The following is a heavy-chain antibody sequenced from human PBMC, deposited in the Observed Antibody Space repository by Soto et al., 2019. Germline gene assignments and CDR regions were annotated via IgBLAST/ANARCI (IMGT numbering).Heavy chain of an antibody. D-gene: IGHD2-15*01. V-gene: IGHV1-3*01. Sequence: ASVKVSCKASGYTFTSYAMHWVRQAPGQRLEWMGWINAGNGNTKYSQKFQDRVTITADESTSTAYMELSSLRSEDTAVYYCARGVVVVVAANTRYYYGMDVWGQGTTVTVSS. CDR2: INAGNGNT. CDR3: ARGVVVVVAANTRYYYGMDV. J-gene: IGHJ6*02. CDR1: GYTFTSYA.